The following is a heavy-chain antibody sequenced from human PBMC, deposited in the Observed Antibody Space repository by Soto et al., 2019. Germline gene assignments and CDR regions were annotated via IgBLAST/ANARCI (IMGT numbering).Heavy chain of an antibody. J-gene: IGHJ4*02. Sequence: QITLKESGPTLVKPTQTLTLTCTFSGFSLSTSGVGVGWIRQPPGKALEWLALIYWDDDKRYSPSLKSRLTITKDLSNTQVFFTTTHMDPVDTANYYCARTAGGLGYCSGGSCYALDYWGQGTLVTVSS. D-gene: IGHD2-15*01. CDR1: GFSLSTSGVG. CDR2: IYWDDDK. V-gene: IGHV2-5*02. CDR3: ARTAGGLGYCSGGSCYALDY.